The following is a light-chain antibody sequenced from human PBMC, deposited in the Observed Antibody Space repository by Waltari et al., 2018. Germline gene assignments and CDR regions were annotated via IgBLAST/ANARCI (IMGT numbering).Light chain of an antibody. J-gene: IGLJ1*01. V-gene: IGLV2-8*01. CDR2: DVF. CDR1: AFKY. Sequence: QSALTQPPSASGSEGQSVTISCSGAFKYVLWYQKHPGKAPKLLIYDVFKRPSGVTDRFSGSQSGDTATLTVSWVQFEDEAVYYCSSYAATNNLRNVFGTGTRLTVL. CDR3: SSYAATNNLRNV.